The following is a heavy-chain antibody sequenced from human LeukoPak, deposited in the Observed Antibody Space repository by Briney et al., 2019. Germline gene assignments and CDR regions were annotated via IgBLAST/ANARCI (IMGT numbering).Heavy chain of an antibody. CDR1: GFTFSSYG. V-gene: IGHV3-30*02. J-gene: IGHJ4*02. Sequence: GGSLRLSCAASGFTFSSYGMHWVRQAPGKGLEWVAFIRYAGTNKYYADSVKGRFTISRDNSKSTLYLQMNSLRAEDTAVYYCANSNYDFWSGLYWGQGTLVTVSS. D-gene: IGHD3-3*01. CDR2: IRYAGTNK. CDR3: ANSNYDFWSGLY.